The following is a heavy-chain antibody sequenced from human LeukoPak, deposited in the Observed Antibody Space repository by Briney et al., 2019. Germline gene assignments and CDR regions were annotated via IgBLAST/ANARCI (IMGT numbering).Heavy chain of an antibody. V-gene: IGHV3-7*01. D-gene: IGHD3-10*01. J-gene: IGHJ3*02. CDR1: GFTFSSYW. CDR2: IKQDGSEK. Sequence: PGGSLRLSCAASGFTFSSYWMSWVRQAPGKGLEWVANIKQDGSEKYYVDSVKGRFTISRDNAKNSLYLQMNSLRAEDTAVYNRYTYYYSSGSYSLYDAFDIWGQGTMVTVSS. CDR3: YTYYYSSGSYSLYDAFDI.